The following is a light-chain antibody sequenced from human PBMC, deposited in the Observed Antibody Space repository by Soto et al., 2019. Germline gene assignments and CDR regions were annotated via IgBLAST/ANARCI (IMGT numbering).Light chain of an antibody. CDR1: QSVSSSY. Sequence: EIVLTQSPGTLSLSPGERATLSCRASQSVSSSYLGWYQQKPGQAPRLLIYGASNRATGIPDRFSGSGSGTDFTLTISRLETEDFAVYYCQQYGSSPLYTFGQGTKLEIK. CDR3: QQYGSSPLYT. J-gene: IGKJ2*01. V-gene: IGKV3-20*01. CDR2: GAS.